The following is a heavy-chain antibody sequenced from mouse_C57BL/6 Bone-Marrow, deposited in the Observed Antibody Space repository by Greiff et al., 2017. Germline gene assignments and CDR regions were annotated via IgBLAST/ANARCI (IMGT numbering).Heavy chain of an antibody. CDR3: ASSVTTVVAAPDY. CDR2: ISDGGSYT. J-gene: IGHJ2*01. CDR1: GFTFSSYA. Sequence: EVKLMESGGGLVKPGGSLKLSCAASGFTFSSYAMSWVRQTPEKRLEWVATISDGGSYTYYPDNVKGRFTISRDNAKNNLYLQMSHLKSEDTAMYDCASSVTTVVAAPDYWGQGTTLTVAS. V-gene: IGHV5-4*03. D-gene: IGHD1-1*01.